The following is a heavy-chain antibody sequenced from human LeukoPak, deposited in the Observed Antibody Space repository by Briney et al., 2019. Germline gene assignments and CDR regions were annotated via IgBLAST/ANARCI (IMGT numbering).Heavy chain of an antibody. CDR3: ARGSGGSSWYNYYYYMDV. CDR2: IIPIFGTA. D-gene: IGHD6-13*01. J-gene: IGHJ6*03. V-gene: IGHV1-69*01. Sequence: ASVKVSCKASGGTFSSYAISWVRQAPGQGLEWMGGIIPIFGTANYAQKFQGRVTITADESTSTAYMELSSLRSEDKDVYYCARGSGGSSWYNYYYYMDVWGKGTTVTVSS. CDR1: GGTFSSYA.